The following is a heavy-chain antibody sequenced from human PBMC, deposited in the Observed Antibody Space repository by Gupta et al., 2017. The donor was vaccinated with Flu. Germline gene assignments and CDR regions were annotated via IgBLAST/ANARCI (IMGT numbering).Heavy chain of an antibody. Sequence: EVHLLESGGGLIQPGGSLSLSCAASGFTFSNYAMNWVRQAPGKGLEWVSSINSGGSSTNYADSVKGRFTISRDNSKNTLYLQMNSLRAEDTAVYYCAKGGWTYPMDVWGQGTTVTVSS. D-gene: IGHD1-26*01. J-gene: IGHJ6*02. V-gene: IGHV3-23*01. CDR3: AKGGWTYPMDV. CDR1: GFTFSNYA. CDR2: INSGGSST.